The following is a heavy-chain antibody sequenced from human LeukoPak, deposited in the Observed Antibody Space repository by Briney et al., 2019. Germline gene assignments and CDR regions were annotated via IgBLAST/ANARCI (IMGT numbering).Heavy chain of an antibody. CDR1: GGSFSSYC. CDR2: IDHSGST. J-gene: IGHJ4*02. CDR3: ASFKGDYDYFDY. V-gene: IGHV4-34*01. Sequence: SETLSLTCAVYGGSFSSYCWSWIRQPPGKGLEWIGEIDHSGSTNYNASLKSRVTISVDTSKNQFSLKLSSVTAADTAVYYCASFKGDYDYFDYWGQGTLVTVSS. D-gene: IGHD4/OR15-4a*01.